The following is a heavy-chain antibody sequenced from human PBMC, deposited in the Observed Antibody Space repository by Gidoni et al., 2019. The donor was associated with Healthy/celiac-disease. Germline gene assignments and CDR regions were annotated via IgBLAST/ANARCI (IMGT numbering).Heavy chain of an antibody. CDR3: AAVGRGYDSSGYYFDY. Sequence: QLQPVQSGPEVKTPGTSAKVSCKASGFTFTSSAMQWVRQDRGQRLEWIGWIVVGSGNTNYAQKFQERVTITRDMSTSTAYMELSSLRSEDTAVYYCAAVGRGYDSSGYYFDYWGQGTLVTVSS. D-gene: IGHD3-22*01. V-gene: IGHV1-58*02. CDR1: GFTFTSSA. J-gene: IGHJ4*02. CDR2: IVVGSGNT.